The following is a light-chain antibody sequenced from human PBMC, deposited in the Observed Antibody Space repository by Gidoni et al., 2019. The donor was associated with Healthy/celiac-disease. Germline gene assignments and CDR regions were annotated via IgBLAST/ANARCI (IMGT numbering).Light chain of an antibody. J-gene: IGKJ4*01. CDR1: QDISNY. CDR2: DAS. Sequence: DIQMTQSPSFLSASVGDRVTITCQASQDISNYLNWYQQKPGKAPKLLIYDASNLETGVPSRFSGKGSGTDFTFTISSLQPEDIATYYCQQYDNRPLAFGGGTKVEIK. V-gene: IGKV1-33*01. CDR3: QQYDNRPLA.